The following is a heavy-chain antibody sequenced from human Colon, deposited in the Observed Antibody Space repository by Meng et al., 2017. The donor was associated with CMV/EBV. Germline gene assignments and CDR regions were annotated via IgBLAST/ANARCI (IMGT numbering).Heavy chain of an antibody. V-gene: IGHV4-59*01. Sequence: SETLSLTCSVSGGSITYYYLSWIRQTPGRGPEWIGYVYYNGITKVNPSLQSRVSISTDTSENQVSLKLTSVTAADSAIYDCARDGEGGDDVFEYWGQGILVTVSS. CDR3: ARDGEGGDDVFEY. D-gene: IGHD3-10*01. CDR1: GGSITYYY. CDR2: VYYNGIT. J-gene: IGHJ4*02.